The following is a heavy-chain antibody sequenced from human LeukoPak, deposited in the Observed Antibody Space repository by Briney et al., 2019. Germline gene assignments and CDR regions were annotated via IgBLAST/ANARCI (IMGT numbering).Heavy chain of an antibody. CDR3: ARGGRGSYGVHYYYGMDV. Sequence: ASVKVSCKASGYTFTSYDINWVRQATGQGLEWMGWMNPNSGNTGYAQKFQGRITPTRNTSISTAYMELSSLRSEDTAVYYCARGGRGSYGVHYYYGMDVWGQGTTVTVSS. CDR1: GYTFTSYD. D-gene: IGHD1-26*01. J-gene: IGHJ6*02. CDR2: MNPNSGNT. V-gene: IGHV1-8*01.